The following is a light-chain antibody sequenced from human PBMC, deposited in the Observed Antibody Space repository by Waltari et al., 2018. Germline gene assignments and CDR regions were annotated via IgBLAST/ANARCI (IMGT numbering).Light chain of an antibody. CDR2: AAS. CDR1: QVISIY. V-gene: IGKV1-27*01. CDR3: QNYNSVPLT. J-gene: IGKJ4*01. Sequence: DIQMTQSPSSLSASVGDRVTITCRASQVISIYLAWYQQKPGKVHKLMIYAASTLQSGVPSRFSCSGSGTYFTLTISSLQPEDVATYYCQNYNSVPLTFGGGTKVEIK.